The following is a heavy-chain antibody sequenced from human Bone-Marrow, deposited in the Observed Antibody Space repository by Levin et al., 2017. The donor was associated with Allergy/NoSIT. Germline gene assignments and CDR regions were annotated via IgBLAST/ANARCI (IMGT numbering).Heavy chain of an antibody. Sequence: SCTASGMTFSSYAMHWVRLAPGKGLEWVALISVDGSVSYYADSVRGRVTISRDDSKNTLYLQMSSLRPEDTAVYYCAREGSGGAPHDYWGQGTLVTVSS. D-gene: IGHD3-16*01. CDR2: ISVDGSVS. CDR3: AREGSGGAPHDY. J-gene: IGHJ4*02. V-gene: IGHV3-30*04. CDR1: GMTFSSYA.